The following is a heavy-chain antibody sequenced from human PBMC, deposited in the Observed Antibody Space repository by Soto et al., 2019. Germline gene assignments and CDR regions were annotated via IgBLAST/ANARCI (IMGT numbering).Heavy chain of an antibody. CDR2: INPNSGGT. CDR3: ARVKPPNYYDSSGYYSRGGYYYGMDV. Sequence: GASVKVSCKASGYTFTGYYMHWVRQAPGQGLEWMGWINPNSGGTNYAQKFQGWVTMTRDTSISTAYMELGRLRSDDTAVYYCARVKPPNYYDSSGYYSRGGYYYGMDVWGQGTTVTV. D-gene: IGHD3-22*01. V-gene: IGHV1-2*04. J-gene: IGHJ6*02. CDR1: GYTFTGYY.